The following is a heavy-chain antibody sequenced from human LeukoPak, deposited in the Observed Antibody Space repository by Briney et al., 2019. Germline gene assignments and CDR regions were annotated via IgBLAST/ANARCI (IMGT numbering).Heavy chain of an antibody. CDR2: IYYSGST. V-gene: IGHV4-39*01. D-gene: IGHD3-3*01. Sequence: PSETLSLTCTVSGGSISSSSYYWGWIRQPPGKGLEWIGSIYYSGSTYYNPSLKSRVTISVDTSKNQFSLKLSSVTAADTAVYYCERHLSFWSGYYVVDPWGQGTLVTVSS. J-gene: IGHJ5*02. CDR1: GGSISSSSYY. CDR3: ERHLSFWSGYYVVDP.